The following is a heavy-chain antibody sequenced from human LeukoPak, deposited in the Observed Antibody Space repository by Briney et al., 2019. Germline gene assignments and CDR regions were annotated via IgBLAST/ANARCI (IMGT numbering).Heavy chain of an antibody. CDR1: GGTFSSYA. CDR3: ARDLRGYSYYYGMDV. Sequence: SVKVSCKASGGTFSSYAISWVRQAPGQGLEWMGGIIPIFGTANYAQKFQGRVTITADESTSTAYMELSSLRSEDTAVYYCARDLRGYSYYYGMDVWGQGTTVTVSS. D-gene: IGHD5-12*01. CDR2: IIPIFGTA. J-gene: IGHJ6*02. V-gene: IGHV1-69*13.